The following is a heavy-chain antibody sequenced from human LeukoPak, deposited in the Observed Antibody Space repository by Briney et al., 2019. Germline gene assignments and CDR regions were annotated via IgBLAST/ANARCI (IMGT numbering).Heavy chain of an antibody. J-gene: IGHJ6*03. V-gene: IGHV4-34*01. CDR3: ARVENKGGITIFREYHYMDV. Sequence: SQTLSLTCAVSSGSFSSYYWSWIRQPPGKGLEWIGEINQSGSTNYHPSLKSRVPISGETSKKHFSLKLGPLDTWATACLSFARVENKGGITIFREYHYMDVWGKGTTVTVSS. CDR2: INQSGST. CDR1: SGSFSSYY. D-gene: IGHD3-3*01.